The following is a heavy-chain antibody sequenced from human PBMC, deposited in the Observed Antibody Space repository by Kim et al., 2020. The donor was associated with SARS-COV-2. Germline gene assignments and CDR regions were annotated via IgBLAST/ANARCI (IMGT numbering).Heavy chain of an antibody. CDR3: ASNYDILTGYYISDYYYGVDG. CDR2: IWYDGSNK. D-gene: IGHD3-9*01. CDR1: GFTFSSYG. J-gene: IGHJ6*02. V-gene: IGHV3-33*01. Sequence: GGSLRLSCAASGFTFSSYGMHWVRQAPGKGLEWVAVIWYDGSNKYYADSVKGRFTISRDNSKNTLYLQMNSLRAEDTAVYYCASNYDILTGYYISDYYYGVDGGGQGATVTASS.